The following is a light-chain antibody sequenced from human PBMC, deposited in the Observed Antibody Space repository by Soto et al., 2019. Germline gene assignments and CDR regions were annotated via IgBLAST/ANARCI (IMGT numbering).Light chain of an antibody. Sequence: EIVLTQSPGTLSLSPGERATLSCRASQTVSSTYLAWYRQKPGQTPRLLIYGAYSRATGVPDRFSGSGYGTDYTLTISRLEPEDFAVYYCQQYGGSPPYSFGQGTKLEIK. V-gene: IGKV3-20*01. J-gene: IGKJ2*01. CDR1: QTVSSTY. CDR2: GAY. CDR3: QQYGGSPPYS.